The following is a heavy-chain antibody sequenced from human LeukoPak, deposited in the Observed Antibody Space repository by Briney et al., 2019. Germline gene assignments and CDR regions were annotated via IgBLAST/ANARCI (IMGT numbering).Heavy chain of an antibody. Sequence: GASVTVSCRACGDTFVNYGVSWVRQAPGRGLDWMGRVIPTFNIQNYAQTFHGRVTITAAKSTRTRFLPLTSLCSQDTAVYYCPRDLPSPVPSKVYFDSWNQGTLVIVSS. CDR3: PRDLPSPVPSKVYFDS. J-gene: IGHJ4*02. CDR2: VIPTFNIQ. V-gene: IGHV1-69*10. CDR1: GDTFVNYG. D-gene: IGHD6-19*01.